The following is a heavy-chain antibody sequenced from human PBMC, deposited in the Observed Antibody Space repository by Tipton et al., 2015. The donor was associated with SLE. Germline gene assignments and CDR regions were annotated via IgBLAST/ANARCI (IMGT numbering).Heavy chain of an antibody. V-gene: IGHV3-21*01. CDR2: ISSSSSYI. J-gene: IGHJ4*02. Sequence: LSLTCAVYGGSFSGYYMSWVRQAPGKGLEWVSSISSSSSYIYYADSVKGRFTISRDNAKNSLYLQMNSLRAEDTAVYYCARATDYGGNPVGYWGQGTLVTVSS. CDR1: GGSFSGYY. CDR3: ARATDYGGNPVGY. D-gene: IGHD4-23*01.